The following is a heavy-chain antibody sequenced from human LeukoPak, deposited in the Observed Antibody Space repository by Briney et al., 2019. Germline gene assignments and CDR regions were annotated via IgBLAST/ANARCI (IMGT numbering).Heavy chain of an antibody. D-gene: IGHD5-24*01. V-gene: IGHV1-2*02. CDR1: EYTFTAYD. Sequence: GASVKVSCKASEYTFTAYDMHWVRQAPGQGLEWMGWINPRSGGRDYAQKFQGRVTMTRDTSISAVYMELSRLRSDDTAVYYCARDGTGVYNLVQYWGQGTLVTVSS. CDR3: ARDGTGVYNLVQY. J-gene: IGHJ4*02. CDR2: INPRSGGR.